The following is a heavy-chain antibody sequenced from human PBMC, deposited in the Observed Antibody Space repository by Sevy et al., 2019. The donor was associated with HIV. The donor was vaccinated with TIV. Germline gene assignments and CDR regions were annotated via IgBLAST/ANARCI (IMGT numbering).Heavy chain of an antibody. D-gene: IGHD3-3*01. J-gene: IGHJ6*02. Sequence: SETLSLTCTVSGGSISSYYWSWIRQPPGKGLEWIGYIYYSGSTNYNPSLKSRVTISVDTSKNQFSLKLSSVTAADTAVYYCARDGGTKYYDFWSRYYLNYYYYGMDVWGQGTTVTVSS. CDR3: ARDGGTKYYDFWSRYYLNYYYYGMDV. V-gene: IGHV4-59*01. CDR2: IYYSGST. CDR1: GGSISSYY.